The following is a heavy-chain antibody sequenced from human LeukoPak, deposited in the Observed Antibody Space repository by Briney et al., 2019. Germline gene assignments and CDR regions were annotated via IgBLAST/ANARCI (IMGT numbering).Heavy chain of an antibody. CDR3: ASGAWATRLHS. CDR1: GESLNYYY. J-gene: IGHJ4*02. Sequence: SDTLSLTCAVYGESLNYYYWSWIRQSPEKGLEWVGEVFDGKTTNYNPSLKSRVTISAVTSSNQFSLNLKSVTAADTAVYYCASGAWATRLHSWAQGTLVIVSS. CDR2: VFDGKTT. V-gene: IGHV4-34*12. D-gene: IGHD5-24*01.